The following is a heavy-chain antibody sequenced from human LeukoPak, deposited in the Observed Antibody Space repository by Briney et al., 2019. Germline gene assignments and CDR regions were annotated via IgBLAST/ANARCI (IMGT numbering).Heavy chain of an antibody. D-gene: IGHD6-19*01. CDR2: INYSGST. CDR3: ARAGNMGSGWYRDY. Sequence: SETLSLTCAVYGGSFSGYYWSWIRQPPGKGLEWIGEINYSGSTNYNPSLKSRVTISVDTSKNQFSLKLSSVTAADTAVYYCARAGNMGSGWYRDYWGQGTLVTVSS. J-gene: IGHJ4*02. CDR1: GGSFSGYY. V-gene: IGHV4-34*01.